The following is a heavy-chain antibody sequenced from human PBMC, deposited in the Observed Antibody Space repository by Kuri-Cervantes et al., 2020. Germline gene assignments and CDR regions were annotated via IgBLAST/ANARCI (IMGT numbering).Heavy chain of an antibody. J-gene: IGHJ5*02. CDR2: IIPIFGTA. Sequence: SVKVSCKASGGTFSSYAISWVRQAPGQGLEWMGGIIPIFGTANYAQKFQGRVTMTRDTSTSTAYMELSSLRSEDTAVYYCACSYDILTGTDDPWGQGTLVTVSS. V-gene: IGHV1-69*05. CDR3: ACSYDILTGTDDP. CDR1: GGTFSSYA. D-gene: IGHD3-9*01.